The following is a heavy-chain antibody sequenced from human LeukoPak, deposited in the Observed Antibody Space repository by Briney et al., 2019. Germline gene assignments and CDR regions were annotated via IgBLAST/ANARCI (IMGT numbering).Heavy chain of an antibody. CDR1: GFTVSSNY. Sequence: GGPLRLSCSASGFTVSSNYMSWVRQAPGKGLEWVSVIYSGGSTYYADSVKGRFTISRDHSKNTLYLQMNSLRAEDTAVYYCAGSGSKGYTTAFDIWGQGTMVTVSS. D-gene: IGHD2-2*02. J-gene: IGHJ3*02. V-gene: IGHV3-66*01. CDR2: IYSGGST. CDR3: AGSGSKGYTTAFDI.